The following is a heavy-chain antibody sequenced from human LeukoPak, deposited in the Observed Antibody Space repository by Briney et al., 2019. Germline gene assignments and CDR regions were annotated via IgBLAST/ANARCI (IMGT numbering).Heavy chain of an antibody. CDR2: INPNSGGT. CDR3: GWGIRGYEFDY. V-gene: IGHV1-2*02. J-gene: IGHJ4*02. D-gene: IGHD3-16*01. Sequence: ASVKVSCKASGYTFSGYYMHWVRQAPGQGLEWVGWINPNSGGTNYAQKFQGRVTMTRDTSISTAYMELSRLGSDDTAVYYCGWGIRGYEFDYWGQGTLVTVSS. CDR1: GYTFSGYY.